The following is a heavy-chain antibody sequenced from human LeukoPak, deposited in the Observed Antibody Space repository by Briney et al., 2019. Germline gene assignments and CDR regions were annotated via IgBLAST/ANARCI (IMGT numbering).Heavy chain of an antibody. Sequence: GGSLRLSCAASGFTFNSYAMSWVRQAPGKGLEWVSAISGSGGSTYYADSVKGRFTISRDNSKNTLYLQMNSLRAEDTAVYYCAKDLWGYSGPDPFDYWGQGTLVTVSS. CDR2: ISGSGGST. V-gene: IGHV3-23*01. CDR3: AKDLWGYSGPDPFDY. D-gene: IGHD5-12*01. J-gene: IGHJ4*02. CDR1: GFTFNSYA.